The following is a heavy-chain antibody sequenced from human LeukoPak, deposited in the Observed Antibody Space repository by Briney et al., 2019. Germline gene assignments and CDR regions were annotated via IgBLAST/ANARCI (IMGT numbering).Heavy chain of an antibody. CDR3: ARGPVYSGYVDY. J-gene: IGHJ4*02. V-gene: IGHV4-4*07. CDR1: GGSISSYY. D-gene: IGHD5-12*01. CDR2: IYTSGSI. Sequence: SETLSLTCTVSGGSISSYYWSWIRQPAGKGLEWIGRIYTSGSINYNPSLKSRVTMSVDTSKNQFSLKLSSVTAADTAVYYCARGPVYSGYVDYWGQGTLVTVSS.